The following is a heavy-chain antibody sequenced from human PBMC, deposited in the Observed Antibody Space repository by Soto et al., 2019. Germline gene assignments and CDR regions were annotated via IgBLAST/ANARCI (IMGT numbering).Heavy chain of an antibody. J-gene: IGHJ4*02. D-gene: IGHD3-16*01. Sequence: QVQLVESGGGVVQPGTSLRLSCVASGFAFSSFGMQGVRRAPAKGLEWGAIIWYDGSDKYYGDSVKGRFTISRDNSKNTLFLQMNSLRAEDTAVYHCAFGNLSYYFDYWGQGTPVTVSS. CDR2: IWYDGSDK. CDR1: GFAFSSFG. CDR3: AFGNLSYYFDY. V-gene: IGHV3-33*01.